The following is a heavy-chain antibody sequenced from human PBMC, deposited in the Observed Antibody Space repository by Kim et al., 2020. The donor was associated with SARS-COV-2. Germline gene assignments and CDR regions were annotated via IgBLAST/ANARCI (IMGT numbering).Heavy chain of an antibody. J-gene: IGHJ5*02. Sequence: SETLSLTCAVYGGSFSGYYWSWIRQPPGKGLEWIGEINHSGSTNYNPSLKSRVTISVDTSKNQFSLKLSSVTAADTAVYYCAGDIPRENWFDPWGQGTLVTVSS. V-gene: IGHV4-34*01. CDR2: INHSGST. CDR3: AGDIPRENWFDP. D-gene: IGHD2-15*01. CDR1: GGSFSGYY.